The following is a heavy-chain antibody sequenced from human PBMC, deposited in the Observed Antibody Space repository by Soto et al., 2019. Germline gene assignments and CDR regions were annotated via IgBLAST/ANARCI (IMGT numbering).Heavy chain of an antibody. V-gene: IGHV4-31*03. CDR2: IYYSGNT. D-gene: IGHD5-18*01. Sequence: SETLSLTCTVSGGSIRSGGYYWSWVRQNPRKGLEWIGNIYYSGNTYYNPSLKSRLTISVDTSKNQFSLNLSSVTAADTAVYYCARDRLMATAGTARHYFGLDVWGQGTTVTVSS. J-gene: IGHJ6*02. CDR3: ARDRLMATAGTARHYFGLDV. CDR1: GGSIRSGGYY.